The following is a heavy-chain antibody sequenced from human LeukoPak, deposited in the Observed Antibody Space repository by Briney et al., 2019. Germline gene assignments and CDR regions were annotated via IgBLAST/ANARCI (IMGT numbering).Heavy chain of an antibody. D-gene: IGHD4-17*01. J-gene: IGHJ4*02. V-gene: IGHV3-23*01. CDR2: ISGGRETT. Sequence: GGSLRLSCAASGFTFNNYAMNGVRQAPGKGLEWVSFISGGRETTYYADSAKSRFTISRDNSQNTLYLQMNSLRAEDTAVYYCSRDYADYVGYFFFDYWGQGTLVTVSS. CDR1: GFTFNNYA. CDR3: SRDYADYVGYFFFDY.